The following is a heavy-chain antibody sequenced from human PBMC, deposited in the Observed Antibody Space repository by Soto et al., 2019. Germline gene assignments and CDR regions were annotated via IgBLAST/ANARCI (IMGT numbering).Heavy chain of an antibody. Sequence: EVQLLESGGGLVQPGGSLRLSCAASRFTFNNYAMSWVRQAPGKGLEWVSGISGGGGSTHYADSVKGRFTISRDNYENTLYLQMNSLRAEDTAVYYCAKDQDSSGYYGFDYWGQGTLVTVSS. J-gene: IGHJ4*02. V-gene: IGHV3-23*01. CDR3: AKDQDSSGYYGFDY. CDR1: RFTFNNYA. D-gene: IGHD3-22*01. CDR2: ISGGGGST.